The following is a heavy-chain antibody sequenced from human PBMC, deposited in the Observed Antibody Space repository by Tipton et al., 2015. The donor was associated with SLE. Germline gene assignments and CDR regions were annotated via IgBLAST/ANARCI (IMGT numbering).Heavy chain of an antibody. CDR2: IYTSGST. CDR3: ARTMEPVRGADYMDV. V-gene: IGHV4-61*02. D-gene: IGHD3-10*01. Sequence: TLSLTCTVSGGSISSGDYYWSWIRLPAGKGLEWIGRIYTSGSTNSNPSLKSRVTMSVDKSKNQLSLRLSSVTAADTAVYYCARTMEPVRGADYMDVWGKGTTVTVSS. J-gene: IGHJ6*03. CDR1: GGSISSGDYY.